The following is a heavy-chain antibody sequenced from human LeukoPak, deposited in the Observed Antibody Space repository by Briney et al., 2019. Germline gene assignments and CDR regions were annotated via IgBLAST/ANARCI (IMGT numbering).Heavy chain of an antibody. Sequence: PGGSLRLSCAASGFTFSSYAMSWGRQGPGKGLEGGSAISGSGGSTYYADSVKGRFTISRDNSKTTLYLQMNSLRAEDTAVYYCAKDAVAARFDAFDIWGQGTMVTVSS. CDR2: ISGSGGST. CDR1: GFTFSSYA. J-gene: IGHJ3*02. V-gene: IGHV3-23*01. CDR3: AKDAVAARFDAFDI. D-gene: IGHD6-6*01.